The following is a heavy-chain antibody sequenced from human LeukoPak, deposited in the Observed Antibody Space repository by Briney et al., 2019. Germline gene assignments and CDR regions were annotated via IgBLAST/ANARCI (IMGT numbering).Heavy chain of an antibody. D-gene: IGHD2-15*01. CDR1: GDSITSSPDY. CDR3: ARDPGGGSGWANWFDP. J-gene: IGHJ5*02. V-gene: IGHV4-39*07. Sequence: SETLSLTCTVSGDSITSSPDYWGWIRQPPGKGLEWIGSVYYSGSTYYNPSLKSRVTISVDTSKNQFSLKLSSVTAADTAVYYCARDPGGGSGWANWFDPWGQGTLVTVSS. CDR2: VYYSGST.